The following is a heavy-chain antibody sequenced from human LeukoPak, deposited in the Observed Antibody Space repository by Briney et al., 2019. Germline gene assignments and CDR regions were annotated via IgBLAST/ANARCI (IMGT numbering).Heavy chain of an antibody. CDR1: GGSISSSSYY. CDR2: IYYSGST. V-gene: IGHV4-39*01. J-gene: IGHJ3*02. Sequence: SETLSLTCTVSGGSISSSSYYWGWIRQPPGKGLEWIGSIYYSGSTYYNPSLKSRVTISVDTSKNQFSLKLSSVTAADTAVYYCARQGPYSSGWYEGGAFDIWGQGTMVTVSS. D-gene: IGHD6-19*01. CDR3: ARQGPYSSGWYEGGAFDI.